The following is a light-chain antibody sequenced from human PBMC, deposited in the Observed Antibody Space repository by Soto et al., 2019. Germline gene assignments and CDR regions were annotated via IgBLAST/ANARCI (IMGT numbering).Light chain of an antibody. V-gene: IGKV1-17*03. CDR1: QGISTY. CDR2: GAS. J-gene: IGKJ4*01. CDR3: LQHDGYPLT. Sequence: DIQLTQSPSVISASVGDRVTITCRASQGISTYLAWFQQKPGKVPQRLIYGASSLQSGVPSRFSGSGSGTEFTLTISSLQPEDFAMYCCLQHDGYPLTFGGGTKVDIK.